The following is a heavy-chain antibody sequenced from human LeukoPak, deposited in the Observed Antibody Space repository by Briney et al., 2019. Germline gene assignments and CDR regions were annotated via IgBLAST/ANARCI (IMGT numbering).Heavy chain of an antibody. CDR3: AIQGEQWLVRGWDNWFDP. CDR1: GGSISSSSYY. V-gene: IGHV4-39*01. Sequence: SSETLSLTCTVSGGSISSSSYYWGWIRQPPGKGLEWIGSIYYSGSTYYNPSLKSRVTISVDTSKNQFSLKLSSVTAADTAVYYCAIQGEQWLVRGWDNWFDPWGQGTLVTVSS. D-gene: IGHD6-19*01. CDR2: IYYSGST. J-gene: IGHJ5*02.